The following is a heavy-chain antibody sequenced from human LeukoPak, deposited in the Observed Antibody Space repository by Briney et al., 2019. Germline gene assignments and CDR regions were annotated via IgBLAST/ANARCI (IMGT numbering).Heavy chain of an antibody. CDR3: ARGEGCSSTSCYLDY. CDR2: INHSGST. J-gene: IGHJ4*02. CDR1: GGSFSGYY. V-gene: IGHV4-34*01. Sequence: SETLSLTCAVYGGSFSGYYWSWIRQPPGKGLGWIGEINHSGSTNYNPPLKSRVTISVDTSKDQFSLKLSSVTAADTAVYYCARGEGCSSTSCYLDYWGQGTLVTVSS. D-gene: IGHD2-2*01.